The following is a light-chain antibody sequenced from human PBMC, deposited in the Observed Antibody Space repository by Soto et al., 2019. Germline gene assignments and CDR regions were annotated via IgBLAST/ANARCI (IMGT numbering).Light chain of an antibody. V-gene: IGLV2-8*01. CDR2: DVS. Sequence: QSSLTQPPSASASPGQSVTISCTGTSSDVGGYNYVSWYQQHPGKAPKVMIYDVSRRPSGVPDRFSGSKSGNTASLTVSGLQAEDEADYYCSSYAGSNNGVFGGGTKLTVL. CDR3: SSYAGSNNGV. CDR1: SSDVGGYNY. J-gene: IGLJ3*02.